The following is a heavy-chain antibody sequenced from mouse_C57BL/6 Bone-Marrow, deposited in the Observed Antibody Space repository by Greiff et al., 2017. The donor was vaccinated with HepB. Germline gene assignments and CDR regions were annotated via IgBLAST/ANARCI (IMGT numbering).Heavy chain of an antibody. CDR2: IDPANGNT. D-gene: IGHD1-1*01. CDR3: AIYGSSYGGDY. J-gene: IGHJ2*01. Sequence: EVKLVESVAELVRPGASVKLSCTASGFNIQNTYMHWVKQRPEQGLEWIGRIDPANGNTKYAPKFQGKATITADTSSNTAYLQLSSLTSEDTAIYYCAIYGSSYGGDYWGQGTTRTVSS. CDR1: GFNIQNTY. V-gene: IGHV14-3*01.